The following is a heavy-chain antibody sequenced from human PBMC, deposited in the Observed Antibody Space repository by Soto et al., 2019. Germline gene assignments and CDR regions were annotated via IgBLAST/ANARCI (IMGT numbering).Heavy chain of an antibody. CDR1: GGSISNVNYC. J-gene: IGHJ4*02. CDR2: IYDGGST. D-gene: IGHD3-16*02. V-gene: IGHV4-31*03. Sequence: SETLSLTCTVSGGSISNVNYCWSWIRQPPDKGLEWIGHIYDGGSTYNNPSLTSRVTVSEDTSKNQFSLKLSSVTAADTDVYYYANSPMITFGGVIVTGHSFDYWGQGTMVTVSS. CDR3: ANSPMITFGGVIVTGHSFDY.